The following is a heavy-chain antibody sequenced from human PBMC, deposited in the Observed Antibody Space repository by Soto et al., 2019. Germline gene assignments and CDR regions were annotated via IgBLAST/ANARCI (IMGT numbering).Heavy chain of an antibody. V-gene: IGHV1-18*01. Sequence: ASVKVSCKASGYTFTTYGIAWVRQAPGQGLEWMGLISANNGNTTYARKFQGRVTMTTDTSTSTVYMELSNLRSEDTAVYYCAVSYSDFDYWGQGTLVTVSS. CDR2: ISANNGNT. CDR1: GYTFTTYG. CDR3: AVSYSDFDY. J-gene: IGHJ4*02. D-gene: IGHD4-4*01.